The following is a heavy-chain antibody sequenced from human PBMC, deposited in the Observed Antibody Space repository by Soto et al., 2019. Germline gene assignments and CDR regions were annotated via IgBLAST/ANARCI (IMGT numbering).Heavy chain of an antibody. CDR1: GGSFSGYY. V-gene: IGHV4-34*01. D-gene: IGHD6-19*01. CDR3: ASSYSSGWYNTGDY. CDR2: INHSGST. Sequence: SDTLSLTCAVYGGSFSGYYWSWIRQPPGKGLEWIGEINHSGSTNYNPSLKSRVTISVDTSKNQFSLKLSSVTAADTAVYYCASSYSSGWYNTGDYWGQGTLVIVSS. J-gene: IGHJ4*02.